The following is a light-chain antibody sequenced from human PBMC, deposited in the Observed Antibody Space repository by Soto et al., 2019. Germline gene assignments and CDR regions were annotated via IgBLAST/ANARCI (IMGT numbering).Light chain of an antibody. Sequence: DIVMTQTPLSLSVTPGQSASISCKSSRSLLHSNGRTYLSWYVQKSGQTPQRLIHEVFVRFTGVPDRFTGSASGTDYTLKISRVETEDAGILYCMQSVDNLTFGQGTKLEIK. V-gene: IGKV2D-29*01. CDR3: MQSVDNLT. CDR2: EVF. CDR1: RSLLHSNGRTY. J-gene: IGKJ2*01.